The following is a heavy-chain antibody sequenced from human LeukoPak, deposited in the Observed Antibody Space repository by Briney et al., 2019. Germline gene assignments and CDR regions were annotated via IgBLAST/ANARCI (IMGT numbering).Heavy chain of an antibody. CDR3: ARGVYIAAAQYGY. Sequence: SETLSLTCAVYGWSFSGYYWSWMRQPPGKGLEWIGYIYYSGTTNYNPSLKSRVTISVDTSKNQFSLKLNSVTAADTAVYYCARGVYIAAAQYGYWGQGTLVTVSS. CDR1: GWSFSGYY. D-gene: IGHD6-13*01. J-gene: IGHJ4*02. V-gene: IGHV4-59*01. CDR2: IYYSGTT.